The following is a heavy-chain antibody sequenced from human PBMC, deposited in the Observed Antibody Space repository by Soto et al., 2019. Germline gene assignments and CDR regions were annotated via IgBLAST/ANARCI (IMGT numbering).Heavy chain of an antibody. CDR2: IYPGDSDT. Sequence: GESLKISCKGSGYSFTSYWIGWVRQMPGKGLEWMGIIYPGDSDTRYSPSFQGQVTISADKSISTAYLQWSSLKASDTAMYYCARHVNYGDYESSFWFDPWGQGTLVTVSS. CDR1: GYSFTSYW. V-gene: IGHV5-51*01. CDR3: ARHVNYGDYESSFWFDP. D-gene: IGHD4-17*01. J-gene: IGHJ5*02.